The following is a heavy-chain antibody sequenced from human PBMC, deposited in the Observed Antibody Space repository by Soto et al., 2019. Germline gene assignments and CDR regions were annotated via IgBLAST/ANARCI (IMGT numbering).Heavy chain of an antibody. V-gene: IGHV3-30-3*01. CDR2: ISYDGSNK. CDR1: GFTFSSYA. Sequence: QVQLVESGGGVVQPGRSLRLSCAASGFTFSSYAMHWVRQAPGKGLEWVAVISYDGSNKYYADSVKGRFTISRDNSKNTLYLQMNSLRAEDTAVYYCARSYSSSSPPKYYFDYWGQGTLVTVSS. J-gene: IGHJ4*02. CDR3: ARSYSSSSPPKYYFDY. D-gene: IGHD6-19*01.